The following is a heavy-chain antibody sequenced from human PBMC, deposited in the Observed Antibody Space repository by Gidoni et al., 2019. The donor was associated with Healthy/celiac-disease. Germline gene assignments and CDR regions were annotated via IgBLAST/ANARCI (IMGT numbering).Heavy chain of an antibody. D-gene: IGHD6-6*01. CDR3: ARVPARMAARRVGWFDP. V-gene: IGHV1-8*01. CDR2: MNPNSGNT. J-gene: IGHJ5*02. CDR1: GYTFTSYD. Sequence: QVQLVQSGAEVKKPGASVKVSCKASGYTFTSYDINWVRQATGQGLEWMGWMNPNSGNTGYAQKFQGRVTMTRNTSISTAYMELSSLRSEDTAVYYCARVPARMAARRVGWFDPWGQGTLVTVSS.